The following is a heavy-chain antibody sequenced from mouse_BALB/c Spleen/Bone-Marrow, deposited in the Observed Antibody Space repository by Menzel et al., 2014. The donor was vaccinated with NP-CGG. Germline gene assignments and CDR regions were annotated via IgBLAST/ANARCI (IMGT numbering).Heavy chain of an antibody. CDR2: IYPGNVNT. J-gene: IGHJ3*01. CDR3: ARDDYAY. V-gene: IGHV1S56*01. D-gene: IGHD2-4*01. CDR1: GYTFTSYY. Sequence: QVQLQQSGPELVKPGASVRISCKASGYTFTSYYIHWVRQRPGQGLEWIGWIYPGNVNTKYNEKFKDKATLTADKSSSTAYMQLSSLTSEDSAVYFCARDDYAYWGQGTLVTVSA.